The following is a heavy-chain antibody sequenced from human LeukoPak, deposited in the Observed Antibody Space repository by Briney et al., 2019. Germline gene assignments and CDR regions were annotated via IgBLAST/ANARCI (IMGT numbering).Heavy chain of an antibody. CDR3: ARRAGAYSHPYDY. CDR2: IYSGTM. D-gene: IGHD4/OR15-4a*01. CDR1: GFTVSSNS. J-gene: IGHJ4*02. V-gene: IGHV3-53*01. Sequence: PGGSLRLSCAASGFTVSSNSMSWVRQAPGKGLEWVSFIYSGTMHYSDSVKGRFTISRDNSKNTLYLQMNSLRAEDTAVYYCARRAGAYSHPYDYWGQGTLVTVSS.